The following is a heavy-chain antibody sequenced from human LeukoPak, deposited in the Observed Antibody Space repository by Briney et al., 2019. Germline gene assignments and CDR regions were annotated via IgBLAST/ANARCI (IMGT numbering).Heavy chain of an antibody. CDR1: GGSISSYY. CDR2: IYYSGST. Sequence: SETLSLTCTVSGGSISSYYWSWIRQPPGKGLEWIGYIYYSGSTNYNSSLKSRVTISVDTSKNQFSLKLSSVTAADTAVFYCARLDIGDSGNPNWFDPWGQGTLVTVSS. J-gene: IGHJ5*02. D-gene: IGHD5-12*01. CDR3: ARLDIGDSGNPNWFDP. V-gene: IGHV4-59*12.